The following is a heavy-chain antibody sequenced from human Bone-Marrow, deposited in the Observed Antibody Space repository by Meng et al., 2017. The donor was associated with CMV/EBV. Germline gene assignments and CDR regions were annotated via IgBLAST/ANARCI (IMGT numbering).Heavy chain of an antibody. CDR3: ARSRDEFSKEFDR. V-gene: IGHV4-59*03. D-gene: IGHD5-24*01. J-gene: IGHJ5*02. CDR1: DGSISSHY. CDR2: ITDRGST. Sequence: SETLSLTCSVFDGSISSHYWSWIRQAPGKGLEWIGYITDRGSTSYNPSLKSRVSILVEADKNQFSLRLTSVTAADTAVFYCARSRDEFSKEFDRWGQGTLVTVSS.